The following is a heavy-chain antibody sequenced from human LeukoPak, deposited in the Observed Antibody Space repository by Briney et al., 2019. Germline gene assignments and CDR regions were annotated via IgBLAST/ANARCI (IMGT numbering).Heavy chain of an antibody. V-gene: IGHV3-15*01. J-gene: IGHJ3*02. D-gene: IGHD1-20*01. Sequence: PGGSLRLSCAASGFTFSNAWMSWVRQAPGKGLEWVGRIKSKTDGGTTDYAAPVKGRFTISRDDSKNTLYLQMNSLKTEDTAVYYCTTDWRYNWKTGQKGDAFDIWGQGTMVTVSS. CDR1: GFTFSNAW. CDR3: TTDWRYNWKTGQKGDAFDI. CDR2: IKSKTDGGTT.